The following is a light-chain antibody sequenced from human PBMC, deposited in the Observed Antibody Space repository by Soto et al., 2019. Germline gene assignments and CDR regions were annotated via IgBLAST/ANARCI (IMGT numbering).Light chain of an antibody. Sequence: DIQMTQSPSTRSAPVVDRVTLTCLASQNIETYLNWYQVKPGKAPKLLLSVAPGFQGEVPSYFSGSGSGTDFTLTISGLQPEDFATYYCQQSYSSPRTFGQGTKVDIK. J-gene: IGKJ1*01. CDR3: QQSYSSPRT. CDR1: QNIETY. V-gene: IGKV1-39*01. CDR2: VAP.